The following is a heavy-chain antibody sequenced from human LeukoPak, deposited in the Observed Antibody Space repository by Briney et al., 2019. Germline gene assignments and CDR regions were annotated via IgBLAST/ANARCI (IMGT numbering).Heavy chain of an antibody. D-gene: IGHD3-10*01. Sequence: GGSLRLSCAASGFTFSYDWMNWVRQAPGKGLEWVGHIKGKSAGGTTDYAAPVKGRFTISRDDSRSTLYLQMNSLKTEDTALYYCNSGHYGAWGQGTLVTVSS. J-gene: IGHJ5*02. CDR2: IKGKSAGGTT. V-gene: IGHV3-15*01. CDR3: NSGHYGA. CDR1: GFTFSYDW.